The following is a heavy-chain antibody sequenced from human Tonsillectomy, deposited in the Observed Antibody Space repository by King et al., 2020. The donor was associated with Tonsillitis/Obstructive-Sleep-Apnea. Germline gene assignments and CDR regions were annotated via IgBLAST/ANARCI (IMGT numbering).Heavy chain of an antibody. Sequence: VQLVESGAEVKKSGASVKVSCKASGYTFTDYYIHWVRQAPGQGLEWMGWINPDSGGTTYAQNFQGRVTMTRDTSISTSYMDLSRLRTDDTAVYYCLSGADFDYWGQGTLVTVSS. CDR1: GYTFTDYY. CDR3: LSGADFDY. J-gene: IGHJ4*02. V-gene: IGHV1-2*02. D-gene: IGHD5-12*01. CDR2: INPDSGGT.